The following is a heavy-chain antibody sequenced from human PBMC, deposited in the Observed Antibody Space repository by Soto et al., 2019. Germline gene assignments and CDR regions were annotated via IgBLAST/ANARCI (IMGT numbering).Heavy chain of an antibody. D-gene: IGHD4-17*01. V-gene: IGHV4-34*01. CDR3: ARGLGLRYPFDY. J-gene: IGHJ4*02. CDR2: INHRGST. CDR1: GGSFSGYY. Sequence: SETLSLTCAVYGGSFSGYYWSWIRQPPGKGLEWIGEINHRGSTNYNPSLKSRVTISVDTSKNQFSLKLSSVTAADTAVYYCARGLGLRYPFDYWGQGTLVTVSS.